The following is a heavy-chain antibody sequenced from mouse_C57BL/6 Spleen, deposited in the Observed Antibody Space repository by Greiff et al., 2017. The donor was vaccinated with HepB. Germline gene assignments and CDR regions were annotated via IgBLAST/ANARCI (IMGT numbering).Heavy chain of an antibody. D-gene: IGHD1-2*01. V-gene: IGHV1-18*01. CDR3: ARGGYHGRGAMDY. J-gene: IGHJ4*01. CDR1: LYTFTYYN. Sequence: VQLHQSLPYLVNPLSSFKIPCNASLYTFTYYNMDFFNHIHLTILYWIGDINPNNCGTIYNQKFKGKATLTVDKSSSTAEMEIRSLTSEDTAVYYCARGGYHGRGAMDYWGQGTSVTVSS. CDR2: INPNNCGT.